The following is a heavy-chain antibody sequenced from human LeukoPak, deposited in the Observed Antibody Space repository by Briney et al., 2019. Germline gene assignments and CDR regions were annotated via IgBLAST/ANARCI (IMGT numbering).Heavy chain of an antibody. Sequence: PGGSLRLSCAASGLAFSGYAMSWVRQAPGKGLEWVSTISVAGNTFYADSVKSRFTISRDNSRNTVYLQMTSLRADDTAVYYCAEDLYSSSWYAFDYWGQGTLVTVSS. CDR1: GLAFSGYA. J-gene: IGHJ4*02. D-gene: IGHD6-13*01. V-gene: IGHV3-23*01. CDR2: ISVAGNT. CDR3: AEDLYSSSWYAFDY.